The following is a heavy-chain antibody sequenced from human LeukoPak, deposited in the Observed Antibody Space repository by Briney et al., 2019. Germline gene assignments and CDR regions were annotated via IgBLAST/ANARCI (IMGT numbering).Heavy chain of an antibody. Sequence: GGSLRLSCAASGFTFSTYAMTWVRQAPGKGLEWVSSITGNGGSTYYADSVKGRFTISRDNSKNTLYLQMNSLRAEDTAVYHCARDSGSYLQPTDYWGQGTLVTVSS. CDR2: ITGNGGST. D-gene: IGHD1-26*01. J-gene: IGHJ4*02. CDR1: GFTFSTYA. V-gene: IGHV3-23*01. CDR3: ARDSGSYLQPTDY.